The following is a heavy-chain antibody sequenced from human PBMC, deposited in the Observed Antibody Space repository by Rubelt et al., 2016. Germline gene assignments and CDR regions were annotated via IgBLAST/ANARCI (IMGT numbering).Heavy chain of an antibody. Sequence: AGNGNTKYSQKFQGRVTITRDTSASTAHMELNSLRAEDTAVYYCARDIGGESSSWYLFYYGMDVWGQGTTVTVSS. J-gene: IGHJ6*02. CDR3: ARDIGGESSSWYLFYYGMDV. V-gene: IGHV1-3*01. CDR2: AGNGNT. D-gene: IGHD6-13*01.